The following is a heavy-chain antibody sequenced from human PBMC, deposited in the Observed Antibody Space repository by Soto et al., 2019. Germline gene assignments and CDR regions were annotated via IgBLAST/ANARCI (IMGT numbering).Heavy chain of an antibody. J-gene: IGHJ4*02. CDR3: AREFSNSPEAFDS. D-gene: IGHD6-6*01. CDR1: GGSVNSDNFY. CDR2: IYYTGST. Sequence: SETLSLTCPVSGGSVNSDNFYWSWIRQPPGRGLEWIGYIYYTGSTSYNPSLKSRVTISIDTSRNQFSLKLSSVTAADTAVYYCAREFSNSPEAFDSWGQGSLVTVSS. V-gene: IGHV4-61*01.